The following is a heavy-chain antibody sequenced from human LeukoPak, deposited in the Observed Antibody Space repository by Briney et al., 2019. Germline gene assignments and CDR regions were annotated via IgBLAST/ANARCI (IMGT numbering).Heavy chain of an antibody. V-gene: IGHV3-15*01. CDR2: IKSKTDGGTT. Sequence: GGSLRLSCAASGFTFSNAWMSWVRQAPGKGLEWVGRIKSKTDGGTTDYAAPVKGRFIISRDDSKNTLYLQMNSLRAEDTAVYYCAREFSIAAEDYWGQGTLVTVSS. CDR3: AREFSIAAEDY. D-gene: IGHD6-13*01. CDR1: GFTFSNAW. J-gene: IGHJ4*02.